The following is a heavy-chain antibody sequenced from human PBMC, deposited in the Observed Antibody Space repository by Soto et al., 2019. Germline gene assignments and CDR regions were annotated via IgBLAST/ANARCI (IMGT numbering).Heavy chain of an antibody. CDR1: GYTFAGYY. V-gene: IGHV1-2*02. J-gene: IGHJ4*02. D-gene: IGHD4-4*01. CDR3: ARAGAPVDYCNYVGTYYFDF. Sequence: ASVKVSCKTSGYTFAGYYMFWVRQAPGQGLEWMGWINPDGGATIYAQKFQGRVAMARDTLMSTVYMELSRLTSDDKAVYYCARAGAPVDYCNYVGTYYFDFWGQGTLVTVSS. CDR2: INPDGGAT.